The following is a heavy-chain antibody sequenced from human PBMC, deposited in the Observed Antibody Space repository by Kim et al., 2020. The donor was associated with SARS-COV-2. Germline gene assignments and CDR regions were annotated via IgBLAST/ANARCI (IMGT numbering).Heavy chain of an antibody. CDR1: GFTFSSYS. V-gene: IGHV3-48*02. Sequence: GGSLRLSCAASGFTFSSYSMNWVRQAPGKGLEWVSYISSSSSTIYYADSVKGRFTISRDNAKNSLYLQMNSLRDEDTAVYYCARDNPRGDYYDSSGYLSRGKGPGLDYWGQGTLVTVSS. CDR2: ISSSSSTI. D-gene: IGHD3-22*01. CDR3: ARDNPRGDYYDSSGYLSRGKGPGLDY. J-gene: IGHJ4*02.